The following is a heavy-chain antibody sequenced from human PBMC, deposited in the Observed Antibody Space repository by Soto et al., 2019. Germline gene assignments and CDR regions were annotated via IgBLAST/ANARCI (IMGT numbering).Heavy chain of an antibody. V-gene: IGHV3-9*01. Sequence: EVQLVESGGGLVQPGRSLRLSCAASGFSFDDYAMFWVRQAPGKGLEWVSGITWNSGTIGYAGSVKGRFTISRDNAKNSLYLQMNSLRAEDTALYYCAKGSSSWYEVPYDYCGQGTLVTVSS. CDR2: ITWNSGTI. CDR3: AKGSSSWYEVPYDY. CDR1: GFSFDDYA. D-gene: IGHD6-13*01. J-gene: IGHJ4*02.